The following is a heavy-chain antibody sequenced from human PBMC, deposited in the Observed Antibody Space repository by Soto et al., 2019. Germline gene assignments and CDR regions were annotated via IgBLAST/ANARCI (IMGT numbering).Heavy chain of an antibody. CDR2: ISYDGGNK. D-gene: IGHD3-22*01. Sequence: QVQLVESGGGVVQPGRSLRLSCAGSGLTFSRYAMYWVRQAPGKGLEWVAVISYDGGNKYYADSVKGRFTISRDNSNNTLYLQMNSLRAEETAVYYCARGYYDNSGYLFDYWGQGTLVTVSS. V-gene: IGHV3-30-3*01. CDR1: GLTFSRYA. J-gene: IGHJ4*02. CDR3: ARGYYDNSGYLFDY.